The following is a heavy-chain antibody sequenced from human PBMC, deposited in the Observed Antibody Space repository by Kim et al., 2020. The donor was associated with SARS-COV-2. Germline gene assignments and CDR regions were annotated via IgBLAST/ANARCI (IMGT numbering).Heavy chain of an antibody. D-gene: IGHD6-13*01. J-gene: IGHJ6*02. CDR2: MNPNSGNT. V-gene: IGHV1-8*01. Sequence: ASVKVSCKASGYTFTSYDINWVRQATGQGLEWMGWMNPNSGNTGYAQKFQGRVTMTRNTSISTAYMELSSLRSEDTAVYYCARGGGYSWYSPYYYYGMDVWGQGTTVTVSS. CDR3: ARGGGYSWYSPYYYYGMDV. CDR1: GYTFTSYD.